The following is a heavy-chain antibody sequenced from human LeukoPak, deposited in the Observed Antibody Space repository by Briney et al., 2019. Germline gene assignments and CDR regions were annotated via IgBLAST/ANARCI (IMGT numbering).Heavy chain of an antibody. CDR3: ARPREYYGSGSYPLDY. V-gene: IGHV3-23*01. Sequence: GGSLRLSCAASGFTFSSYAMSWVRQAPGKGLEWVSAISGSGGSTYYADSVKGRFTISRDNSKNTLYLQMNSLRAEDTAVYYCARPREYYGSGSYPLDYWGQGTLVTVSS. J-gene: IGHJ4*02. CDR2: ISGSGGST. D-gene: IGHD3-10*01. CDR1: GFTFSSYA.